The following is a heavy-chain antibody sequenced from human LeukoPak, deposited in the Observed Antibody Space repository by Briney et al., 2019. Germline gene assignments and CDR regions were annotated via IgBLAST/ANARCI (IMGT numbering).Heavy chain of an antibody. CDR3: ARGDPDISFGVAGEAFDI. Sequence: GGSLRLSCAASGFTFSSYSMNWVRQAPGKGLEWVSCISSSSSYIYYADSMKGRFTISRDNAKKSLYLQMNSLRAEDTAVYYCARGDPDISFGVAGEAFDIWGQGTMVTVSS. CDR2: ISSSSSYI. J-gene: IGHJ3*02. CDR1: GFTFSSYS. V-gene: IGHV3-21*01. D-gene: IGHD3-3*01.